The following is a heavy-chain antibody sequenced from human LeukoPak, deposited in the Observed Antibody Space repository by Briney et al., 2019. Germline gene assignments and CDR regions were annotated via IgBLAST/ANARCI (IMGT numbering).Heavy chain of an antibody. CDR1: GLTFTSYS. D-gene: IGHD1-26*01. CDR3: AKGGKWDVTPFDY. Sequence: HPGGSLRLSCAASGLTFTSYSMNWVRQAPGKGLEWVSTISGGGGSTYYADSVKGRFTISRDNSKNTLYLQVNSLRAEDTAVYYCAKGGKWDVTPFDYWGQGTLVTVSS. V-gene: IGHV3-23*01. CDR2: ISGGGGST. J-gene: IGHJ4*02.